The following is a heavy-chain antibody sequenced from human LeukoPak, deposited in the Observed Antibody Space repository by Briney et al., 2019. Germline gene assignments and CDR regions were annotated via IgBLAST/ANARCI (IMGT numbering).Heavy chain of an antibody. Sequence: PGGSLRLSCAASGFTFSSYAMSWVRQTPGKGLEWVSTIPDGSTNTYYADSVKGRFTISRDNSKNTLYLQMNSLGAEDTAVYYCARDRGYYGSGSYYDWGQGTLVTVSS. V-gene: IGHV3-23*01. J-gene: IGHJ4*02. CDR2: IPDGSTNT. D-gene: IGHD3-10*01. CDR1: GFTFSSYA. CDR3: ARDRGYYGSGSYYD.